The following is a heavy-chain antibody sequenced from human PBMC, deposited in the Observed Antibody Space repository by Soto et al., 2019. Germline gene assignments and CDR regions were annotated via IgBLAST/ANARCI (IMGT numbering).Heavy chain of an antibody. CDR1: GASISSSNW. CDR3: ARGKRRLWFGELSTYYYYYGMDV. J-gene: IGHJ6*02. CDR2: IYHSGST. Sequence: ETLSVTCSVSGASISSSNWWSWVRQPPGKGLEWIVEIYHSGSTNYNPSLKSRVTISVDKSKNQFSLKLSSVTAADTAVYYCARGKRRLWFGELSTYYYYYGMDVWGQGTKVTVYS. V-gene: IGHV4-4*02. D-gene: IGHD3-10*01.